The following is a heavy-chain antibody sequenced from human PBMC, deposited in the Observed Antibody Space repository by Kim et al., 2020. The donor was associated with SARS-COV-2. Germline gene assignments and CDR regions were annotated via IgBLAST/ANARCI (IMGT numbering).Heavy chain of an antibody. V-gene: IGHV3-23*01. Sequence: GGSLRLSCAASGFTFSSYAMSWVRQAPGKGLEWVSAISGSGGSTYYADSVKGRFTISRDNSKNTLYLQMNSLRAEDTAVYYCAKAQLLWFGELLCFDYWGQGTLVTVSS. CDR1: GFTFSSYA. CDR2: ISGSGGST. J-gene: IGHJ4*02. CDR3: AKAQLLWFGELLCFDY. D-gene: IGHD3-10*01.